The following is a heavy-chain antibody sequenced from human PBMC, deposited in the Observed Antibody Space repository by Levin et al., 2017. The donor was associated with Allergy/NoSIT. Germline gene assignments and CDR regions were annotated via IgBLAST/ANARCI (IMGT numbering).Heavy chain of an antibody. CDR2: ISYDGSNK. Sequence: PGGSLRLSCAASGFTFSSYDMHWVRQAPGKGLEWVAAISYDGSNKYYADSVKGRFTISRDNSKNTLYLQMNSLRAEDTAIYYCARSDGDSQFDPWGQGILVTVSA. CDR1: GFTFSSYD. J-gene: IGHJ5*02. D-gene: IGHD2-21*02. V-gene: IGHV3-30*03. CDR3: ARSDGDSQFDP.